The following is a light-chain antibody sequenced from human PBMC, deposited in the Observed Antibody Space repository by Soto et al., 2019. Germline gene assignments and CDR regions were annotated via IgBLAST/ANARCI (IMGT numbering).Light chain of an antibody. V-gene: IGKV3-11*01. Sequence: EIVLTQSPSTLSLSPGERSTLSCITSQSVSSYLAWYQQKPGQAPRLLIYDASKRATGIPARFSGSGSGTDFTLTISSLEPEDFAVYYCQQRTNWLWTFGQGTKVDI. CDR3: QQRTNWLWT. CDR1: QSVSSY. J-gene: IGKJ1*01. CDR2: DAS.